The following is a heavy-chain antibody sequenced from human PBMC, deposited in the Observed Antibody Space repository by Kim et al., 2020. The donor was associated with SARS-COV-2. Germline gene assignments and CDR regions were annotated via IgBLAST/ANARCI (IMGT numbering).Heavy chain of an antibody. D-gene: IGHD4-17*01. V-gene: IGHV3-30*02. J-gene: IGHJ6*02. Sequence: VKGRFTISRDNSKNTLYRQMNSLRAEDTAVYYCAKGPDYGDYYYYGMDVWGQGTTVTVSS. CDR3: AKGPDYGDYYYYGMDV.